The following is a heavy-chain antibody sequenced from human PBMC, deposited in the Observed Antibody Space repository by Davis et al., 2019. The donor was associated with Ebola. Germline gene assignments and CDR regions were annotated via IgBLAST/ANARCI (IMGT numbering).Heavy chain of an antibody. J-gene: IGHJ4*02. Sequence: GESLKISCAASGFTFSSYAMSWVRQAPGKGPEWVAIIKEDGGEKYYVDSVEGRFTISRDNAKNSLYLQMNSLRAEDTAVYYCARGPSTGNSFSYWGQGTLVTVSS. D-gene: IGHD6-13*01. CDR1: GFTFSSYA. CDR2: IKEDGGEK. V-gene: IGHV3-7*01. CDR3: ARGPSTGNSFSY.